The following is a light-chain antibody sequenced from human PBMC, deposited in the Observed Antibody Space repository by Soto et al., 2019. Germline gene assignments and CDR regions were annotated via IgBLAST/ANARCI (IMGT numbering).Light chain of an antibody. Sequence: QSVLTQPASVSGSPGQSITISCTGTSSDVGGYNYVSWYQQHPGKAPKLMIYDVSNRPSGVSNRFSGSKSGNTAPLTISGLQAEDEADYYCSSYTSSSTLYVFGTGTKVTVL. V-gene: IGLV2-14*01. CDR3: SSYTSSSTLYV. CDR2: DVS. CDR1: SSDVGGYNY. J-gene: IGLJ1*01.